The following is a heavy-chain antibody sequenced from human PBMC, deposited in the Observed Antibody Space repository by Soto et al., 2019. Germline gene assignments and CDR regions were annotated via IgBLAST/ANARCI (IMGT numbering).Heavy chain of an antibody. D-gene: IGHD6-6*01. Sequence: GASVKVSCKASGGTFSSYAISWVRQAPGQGLEWMGGIIPIFGTANYAQKFQGRVTITADESTSTAYMELSSLRSEDTAVYYCAREPYEGSSTFYYYYYGMDVWGQGTTVTVSS. J-gene: IGHJ6*02. CDR2: IIPIFGTA. CDR3: AREPYEGSSTFYYYYYGMDV. CDR1: GGTFSSYA. V-gene: IGHV1-69*13.